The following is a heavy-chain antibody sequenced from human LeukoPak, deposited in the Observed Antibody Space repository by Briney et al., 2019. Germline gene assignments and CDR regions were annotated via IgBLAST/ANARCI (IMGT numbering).Heavy chain of an antibody. CDR3: RTERDSYFHY. CDR1: GFTFSNVR. V-gene: IGHV3-15*01. Sequence: GGYLRLSCAASGFTFSNVRMSWVRQAPGKGLEWVGRIYSKIDGGIKDYAATVRGSFTISRADTKNTLYLQMNSLKIDDTAVHYCRTERDSYFHYWGQAALVIVPS. J-gene: IGHJ4*02. D-gene: IGHD1-1*01. CDR2: IYSKIDGGIK.